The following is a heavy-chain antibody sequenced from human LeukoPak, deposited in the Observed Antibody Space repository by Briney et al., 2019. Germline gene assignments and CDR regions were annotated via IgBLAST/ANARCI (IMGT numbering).Heavy chain of an antibody. V-gene: IGHV1-46*01. J-gene: IGHJ5*02. D-gene: IGHD6-19*01. CDR2: INPSGGRT. CDR3: ASKDSSGWYEEA. CDR1: GYTFTTYY. Sequence: ASVKVSCKASGYTFTTYYMHWVRQAPGQGLEWMGVINPSGGRTSYAQKFQGRVTMTRDTSTSTVYMELSSLRSEDTAVYYCASKDSSGWYEEAWGQGTLVTVSS.